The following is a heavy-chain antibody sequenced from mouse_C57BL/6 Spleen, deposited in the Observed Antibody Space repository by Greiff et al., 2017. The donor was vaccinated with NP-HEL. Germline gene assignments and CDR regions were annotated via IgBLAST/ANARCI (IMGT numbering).Heavy chain of an antibody. J-gene: IGHJ1*03. CDR1: GYTFTSYG. CDR3: ARSYGYPRYFDV. V-gene: IGHV1-81*01. CDR2: IYPRSGNT. D-gene: IGHD2-2*01. Sequence: QVQLKESGAELARPGASVKLSCKASGYTFTSYGISWVKQRTGQGLEWIGEIYPRSGNTYYNEKFKGKATLTADKSSSTAYMELRSLTSEDSAVYFCARSYGYPRYFDVWGTGTTVTVSS.